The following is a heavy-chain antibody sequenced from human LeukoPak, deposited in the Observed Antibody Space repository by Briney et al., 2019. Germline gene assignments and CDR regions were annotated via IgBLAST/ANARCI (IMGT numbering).Heavy chain of an antibody. D-gene: IGHD2-21*01. Sequence: GGSLRLSCAASGFTFGSYSMNWVRQAPGKGLEWVSYISSSSSTIYYADSEKGRFTISRDNAKNSLYLQMNSLRDEDTAVYYCARAPPTCGGDCYSAFDYWGQGTLVTVSS. CDR1: GFTFGSYS. J-gene: IGHJ4*02. V-gene: IGHV3-48*02. CDR2: ISSSSSTI. CDR3: ARAPPTCGGDCYSAFDY.